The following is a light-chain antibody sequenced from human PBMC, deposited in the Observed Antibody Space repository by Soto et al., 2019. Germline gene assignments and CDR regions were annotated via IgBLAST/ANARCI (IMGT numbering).Light chain of an antibody. CDR3: QQYESYPMT. CDR2: KAS. J-gene: IGKJ4*01. Sequence: DSQRTQYPSTLSASIRERDTITCRAGQSISSWLAWYQQKPGKAPKLLISKASTLQSGVPPRFSGSGSGTEFTLTISSLQPDDFATYYCQQYESYPMTFGGGTKVDIK. V-gene: IGKV1-5*03. CDR1: QSISSW.